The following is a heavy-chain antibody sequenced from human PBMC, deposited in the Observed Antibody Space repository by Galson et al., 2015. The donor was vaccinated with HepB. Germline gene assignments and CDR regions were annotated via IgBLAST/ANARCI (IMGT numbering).Heavy chain of an antibody. CDR3: ARQAYCGGDCYPGDAFDI. Sequence: QSGAEVKKPGESLKISCKGSGFSFTSYWIGWVRQMPGKGLEWMGIIHPGDSDPRYSPSFQGQVTISADKSISTAYLQWSSLKASDTAMYYCARQAYCGGDCYPGDAFDIWGQGTMVTVSS. CDR1: GFSFTSYW. J-gene: IGHJ3*02. D-gene: IGHD2-21*02. V-gene: IGHV5-51*01. CDR2: IHPGDSDP.